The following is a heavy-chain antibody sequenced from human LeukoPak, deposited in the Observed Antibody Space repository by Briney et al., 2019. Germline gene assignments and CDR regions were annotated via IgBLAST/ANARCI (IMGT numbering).Heavy chain of an antibody. J-gene: IGHJ4*02. Sequence: ASVTVSFKASVYTFTNYHINWVRQAAGQGREWMTWINPDTGDKGYARKFQDRVTITTDTAISTAYMEVSRLRSEDTAVYFCARTTSMTASGYDYWGQGTLVTVSS. CDR1: VYTFTNYH. CDR2: INPDTGDK. V-gene: IGHV1-8*03. CDR3: ARTTSMTASGYDY. D-gene: IGHD2-21*02.